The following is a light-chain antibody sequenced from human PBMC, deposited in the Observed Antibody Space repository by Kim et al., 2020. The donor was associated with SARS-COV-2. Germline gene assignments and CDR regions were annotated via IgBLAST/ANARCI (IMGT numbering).Light chain of an antibody. J-gene: IGKJ4*01. Sequence: SPGERATLSCRASQSVSSYLAWYQQKPGQAPRLLIYDASNRATGIPARFSGSGSGTDFTLTISSLEPEDFAVYYCQQRSNWPPLLTFGGGTKVEI. CDR1: QSVSSY. CDR2: DAS. CDR3: QQRSNWPPLLT. V-gene: IGKV3-11*01.